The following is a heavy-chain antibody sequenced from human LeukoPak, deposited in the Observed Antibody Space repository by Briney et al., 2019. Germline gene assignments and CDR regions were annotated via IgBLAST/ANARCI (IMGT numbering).Heavy chain of an antibody. CDR1: GGSINSSRYY. CDR2: IYYSGST. J-gene: IGHJ4*02. D-gene: IGHD6-19*01. V-gene: IGHV4-39*01. CDR3: ASVFYSSGLDGFDY. Sequence: SETLSLTCTVSGGSINSSRYYWGWIRQPPGKGLECIGTIYYSGSTYYNPSLKSRVTLSVDTSKNQFSLKLSSVTAADTAVYYCASVFYSSGLDGFDYWGQGTLVTVSS.